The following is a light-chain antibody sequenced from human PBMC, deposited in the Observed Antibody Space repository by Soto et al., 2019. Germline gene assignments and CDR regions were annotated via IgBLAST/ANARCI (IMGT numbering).Light chain of an antibody. CDR3: QQYSDLPMT. Sequence: EIVLTQSPGTLSLSPGERATLSCRASQSVSNNYLAWYQQKPGQAPRLLIYGASRRATGIPDRFSGSASGTDFTLTISRLEPEDFAVYFCQQYSDLPMTFGQGTKVDI. CDR1: QSVSNNY. J-gene: IGKJ1*01. V-gene: IGKV3-20*01. CDR2: GAS.